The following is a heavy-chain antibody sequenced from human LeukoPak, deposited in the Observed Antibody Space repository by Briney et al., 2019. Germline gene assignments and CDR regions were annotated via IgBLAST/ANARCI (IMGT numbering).Heavy chain of an antibody. V-gene: IGHV6-1*01. CDR2: TYYRSKWYN. CDR1: GDSVSSNSAA. CDR3: ARVGLDSSGYFRSRVSYYFDY. Sequence: SQTLSLTFAISGDSVSSNSAAWNWLRQSPSRGLEWLGRTYYRSKWYNDYAVSVKSRITINPDTSKNQFSLQLNSVTPEDTAVYYCARVGLDSSGYFRSRVSYYFDYWGQGTLVTVSS. D-gene: IGHD3-22*01. J-gene: IGHJ4*02.